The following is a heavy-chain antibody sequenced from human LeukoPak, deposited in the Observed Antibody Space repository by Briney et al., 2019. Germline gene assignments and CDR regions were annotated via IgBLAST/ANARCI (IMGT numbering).Heavy chain of an antibody. Sequence: SETLSLTCTVSGGSISSYYWSWIRQPPEKGLEWIGYIYYSGSTNYNPSLKSRVTISVDTSKNQFSLKLSSVTAADTAVYYCAPGPAAAGTVDWGQGTLVTVSS. CDR2: IYYSGST. V-gene: IGHV4-59*01. CDR1: GGSISSYY. J-gene: IGHJ4*02. D-gene: IGHD6-13*01. CDR3: APGPAAAGTVD.